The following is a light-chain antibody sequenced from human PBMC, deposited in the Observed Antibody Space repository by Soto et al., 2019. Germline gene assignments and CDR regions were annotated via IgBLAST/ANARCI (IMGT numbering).Light chain of an antibody. CDR1: QTVSSY. CDR3: QQRTNWPYT. J-gene: IGKJ2*01. CDR2: DTS. Sequence: EVVLTQSPATLSLSPGERATLSCRASQTVSSYLAWYQQTPGQAPRLLIYDTSNRATGIPARFSGSGSGTYFTLAISSLEPEDFAVYYWQQRTNWPYTFGQGTKLEIK. V-gene: IGKV3-11*01.